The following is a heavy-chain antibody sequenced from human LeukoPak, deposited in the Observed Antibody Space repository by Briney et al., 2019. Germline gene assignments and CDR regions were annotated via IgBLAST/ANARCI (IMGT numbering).Heavy chain of an antibody. J-gene: IGHJ6*03. V-gene: IGHV1-69*01. Sequence: EASVKVSCKASGGTFSSYAISWVRQAPGQGLEWMGVIIPIFGTANYAQKFQGRVTITADESTSTPYMDLSSLRAEDTAVYYCARDMATLRYFDPTGYYYYMDVWGKGTTVTVSS. D-gene: IGHD3-9*01. CDR1: GGTFSSYA. CDR3: ARDMATLRYFDPTGYYYYMDV. CDR2: IIPIFGTA.